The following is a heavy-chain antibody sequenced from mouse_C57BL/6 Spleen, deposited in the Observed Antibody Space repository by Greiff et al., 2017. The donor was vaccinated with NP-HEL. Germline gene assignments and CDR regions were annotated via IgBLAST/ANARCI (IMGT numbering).Heavy chain of an antibody. CDR1: GYTFTSYW. CDR3: ARSEYYGSSYRGYFDY. D-gene: IGHD1-1*01. J-gene: IGHJ2*01. Sequence: VQLQQPGAELVKPGASVKLSCKASGYTFTSYWMHWVKQRPGQGLEWIGMIHPNSGSTNYNEKFKSKATLTVDKSSSTAYMQLSSLTSEDSAVYYCARSEYYGSSYRGYFDYWGQGTTLTVSS. CDR2: IHPNSGST. V-gene: IGHV1-64*01.